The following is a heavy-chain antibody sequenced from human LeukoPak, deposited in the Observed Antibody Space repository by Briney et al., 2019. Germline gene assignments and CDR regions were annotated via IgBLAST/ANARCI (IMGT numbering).Heavy chain of an antibody. Sequence: GGSLRLSCAVSGVNNYAVSWVRQAPGKGLEWVSVISGSGGSTYYADSVKGRFTISRGTSENTIYLQMNSLRAEDTAVYYCATSPRVTLYVMGDFAYWGQGTLVTVSS. V-gene: IGHV3-23*01. J-gene: IGHJ4*02. CDR1: GVNNYA. CDR3: ATSPRVTLYVMGDFAY. CDR2: ISGSGGST. D-gene: IGHD3-16*01.